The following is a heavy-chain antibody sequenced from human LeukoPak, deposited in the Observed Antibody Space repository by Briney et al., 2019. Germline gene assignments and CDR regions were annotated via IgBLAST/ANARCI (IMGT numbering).Heavy chain of an antibody. CDR3: ASSITVADWFFHL. D-gene: IGHD6-13*01. Sequence: SETLSLTCSVSGGSISPYYWSWIRQPAGKGLEWLGRIYSSGSTHYKLSLKSRVTMSVDTSKNQSSLKLNSVNAADTAVYYCASSITVADWFFHLWGRSTLVTVSS. CDR1: GGSISPYY. CDR2: IYSSGST. J-gene: IGHJ2*01. V-gene: IGHV4-4*07.